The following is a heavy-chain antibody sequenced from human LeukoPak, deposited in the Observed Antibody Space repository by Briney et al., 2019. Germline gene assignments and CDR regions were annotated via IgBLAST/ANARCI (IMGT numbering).Heavy chain of an antibody. Sequence: GRSLRLSCAASGFTFSSYGMHWVRQAPGKGLEWVAVIWYGGSNKYYADSVKGRFTISRDNSKNTLYLQMNSLRAEDTAVYYCARDLTYYYDSSGYYGMDVWGQGTTVTVSS. CDR1: GFTFSSYG. D-gene: IGHD3-22*01. J-gene: IGHJ6*02. V-gene: IGHV3-33*01. CDR2: IWYGGSNK. CDR3: ARDLTYYYDSSGYYGMDV.